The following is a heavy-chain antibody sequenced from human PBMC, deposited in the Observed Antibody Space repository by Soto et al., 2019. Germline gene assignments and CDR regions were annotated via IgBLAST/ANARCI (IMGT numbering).Heavy chain of an antibody. CDR2: IYPGDSGT. CDR3: TNSGWPGGVDY. J-gene: IGHJ4*02. Sequence: GESLKISCKAYGYTFTNYWIGWVRQMPGKGLEWMGNIYPGDSGTKYSPSFQGQVTISADKSINTVYLQWSSLKASDTAMYYCTNSGWPGGVDYCGLGTLVSVSS. D-gene: IGHD5-12*01. CDR1: GYTFTNYW. V-gene: IGHV5-51*01.